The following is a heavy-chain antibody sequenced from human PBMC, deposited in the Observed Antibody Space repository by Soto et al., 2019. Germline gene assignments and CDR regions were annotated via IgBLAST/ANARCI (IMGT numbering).Heavy chain of an antibody. V-gene: IGHV3-33*01. D-gene: IGHD3-22*01. J-gene: IGHJ4*02. CDR3: ARDPKLLLEYYFDL. CDR1: GFNFSRYG. Sequence: GGSLRLSCAASGFNFSRYGMHWVRQAPGKGLEWVAVIWSDGTYKNYGDSVKGRFTISRDNSKNTLDLVMNSLRAEDTAIYYCARDPKLLLEYYFDLWGQGTLVTVSS. CDR2: IWSDGTYK.